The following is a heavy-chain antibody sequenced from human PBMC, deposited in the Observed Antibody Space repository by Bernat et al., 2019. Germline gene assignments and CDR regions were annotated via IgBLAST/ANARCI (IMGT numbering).Heavy chain of an antibody. CDR3: AKEGIISSSGWYLDY. D-gene: IGHD6-19*01. CDR1: GFTFSSYG. CDR2: ISYDGSNK. Sequence: QVQLVESGGGVVQPGRSLRLSCAASGFTFSSYGMHWVRQAPGKGLEWVAVISYDGSNKYYADSVKGRFTISRDNSKNTLYLQMNSLRAEATAVYYCAKEGIISSSGWYLDYWGQGTLVTVSS. V-gene: IGHV3-30*18. J-gene: IGHJ4*02.